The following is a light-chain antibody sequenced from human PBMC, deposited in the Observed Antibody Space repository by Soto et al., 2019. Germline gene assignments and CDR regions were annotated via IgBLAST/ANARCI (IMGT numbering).Light chain of an antibody. J-gene: IGKJ2*01. CDR2: EAS. Sequence: DIQMTQSPSSLSASVGDRVTITCRASQSISGWLAWYQQKPGKAPKLLIYEASTLESGVPARFSGSGSGTEFTPTNNSLQPDDLATYFCQQYNIYPYTFGQGTKLEIK. CDR3: QQYNIYPYT. V-gene: IGKV1-5*03. CDR1: QSISGW.